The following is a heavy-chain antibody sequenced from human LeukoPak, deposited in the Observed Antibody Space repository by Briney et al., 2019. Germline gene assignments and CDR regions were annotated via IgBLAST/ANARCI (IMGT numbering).Heavy chain of an antibody. V-gene: IGHV3-48*03. CDR1: GFTFSSYE. CDR3: ARGSNSYMITFGGLQFDY. D-gene: IGHD3-16*01. Sequence: GGSLRLSCAASGFTFSSYEMNWVRQAPGKGLEWVSYISSSGSAIYYADSVKGRCTISRDNAKNSLYLQMNSLRAEDTAVYYCARGSNSYMITFGGLQFDYWGQGTLVTVSS. J-gene: IGHJ4*02. CDR2: ISSSGSAI.